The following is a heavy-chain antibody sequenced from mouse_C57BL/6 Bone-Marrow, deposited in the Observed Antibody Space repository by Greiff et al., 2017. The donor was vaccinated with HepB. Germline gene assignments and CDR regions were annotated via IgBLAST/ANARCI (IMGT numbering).Heavy chain of an antibody. D-gene: IGHD2-3*01. CDR3: ARRGWLLLWYFDV. Sequence: QVQLKESGAELARPGASVKMSCKASGYTFTSYTMHWVKQRPGQGLEWIGYINPSSGYTKYNQKFKDKATLTADKSSSTAYMQLSSLTSEDSAVYYCARRGWLLLWYFDVWGTGTTVTVSS. CDR1: GYTFTSYT. J-gene: IGHJ1*03. CDR2: INPSSGYT. V-gene: IGHV1-4*01.